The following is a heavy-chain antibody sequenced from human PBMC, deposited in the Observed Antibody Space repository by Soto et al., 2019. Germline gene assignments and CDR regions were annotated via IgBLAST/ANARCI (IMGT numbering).Heavy chain of an antibody. CDR1: GFDFSTYS. J-gene: IGHJ6*02. V-gene: IGHV3-48*02. CDR3: ARLHYDYV. CDR2: VSMDSDTI. Sequence: GGSLRLSCTASGFDFSTYSMNWVRQAPGKGLGWIAYVSMDSDTIHYADSVKGRFTISRDDAENSLHLQMNSLRDEDTATYYCARLHYDYVWCQGTTVTVSS. D-gene: IGHD3-3*01.